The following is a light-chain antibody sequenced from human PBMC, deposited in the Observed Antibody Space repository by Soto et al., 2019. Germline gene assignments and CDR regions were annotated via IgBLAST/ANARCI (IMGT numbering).Light chain of an antibody. J-gene: IGKJ5*01. CDR3: QQRSNWSIT. Sequence: EIQMTQSASTLSASEGDRVTITCRASQSISSWLAWYQQKPGKAPKLLIYKASSLESGVPSRFSGSGSGTEFTLTISSLEPEDFAVYYCQQRSNWSITFGQGTRLEIK. CDR1: QSISSW. CDR2: KAS. V-gene: IGKV1-5*03.